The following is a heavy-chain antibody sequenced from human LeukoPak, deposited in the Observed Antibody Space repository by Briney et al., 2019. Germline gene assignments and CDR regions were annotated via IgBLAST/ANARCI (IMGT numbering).Heavy chain of an antibody. J-gene: IGHJ4*02. CDR2: IYPADSDT. Sequence: GESLKISCKGSGYSFSSYWIGWVRQMPGEGLEWMGMIYPADSDTRYSPSFQGQVTISADKSINTAYLQWSSLKASDTAMYYCASGSYSWYFDNWGQGSLVTVSA. V-gene: IGHV5-51*01. CDR3: ASGSYSWYFDN. CDR1: GYSFSSYW. D-gene: IGHD2-15*01.